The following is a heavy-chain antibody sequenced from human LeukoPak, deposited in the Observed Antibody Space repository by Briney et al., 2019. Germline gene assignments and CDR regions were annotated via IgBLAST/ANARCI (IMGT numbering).Heavy chain of an antibody. J-gene: IGHJ6*02. CDR2: MNPNSGNT. CDR3: ARDDSGSWYFHYYYYGMDV. V-gene: IGHV1-8*01. CDR1: GYTFTSYD. D-gene: IGHD6-13*01. Sequence: ASVKVSCKASGYTFTSYDINWVRQATGQGLEWMGWMNPNSGNTGYAQKFQGRVTMTRNTSISTAYMELSSLRAEDTAGYYCARDDSGSWYFHYYYYGMDVGGQGTTVTVSS.